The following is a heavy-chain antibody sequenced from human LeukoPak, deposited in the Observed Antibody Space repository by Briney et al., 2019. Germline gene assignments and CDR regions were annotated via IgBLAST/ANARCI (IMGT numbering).Heavy chain of an antibody. D-gene: IGHD3-22*01. CDR2: ISSSTLKI. V-gene: IGHV3-23*01. J-gene: IGHJ3*02. CDR1: GFTFSKYA. CDR3: ARAKYYDSRGYSVREAYDI. Sequence: GGSLRLSCAASGFTFSKYAMTWVRQAPGKGLEWVSAISSSTLKIYYAGSVKGRFTISRDNSRNTLYLQTNNPRPEDTAVYSCARAKYYDSRGYSVREAYDIWGQGTMVTISS.